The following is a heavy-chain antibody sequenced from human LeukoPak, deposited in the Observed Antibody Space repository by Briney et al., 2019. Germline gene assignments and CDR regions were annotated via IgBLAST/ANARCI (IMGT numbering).Heavy chain of an antibody. CDR2: INHSGST. CDR1: GGSFSGYY. V-gene: IGHV4-34*01. Sequence: SETLSLTCALYGGSFSGYYWSWIRQTPGKGLEWIGEINHSGSTNLDPSLKSRVTISIDTPKNQFSLKLSSVTAADTAVYYCARKTYDSSGLIPHPGVFDIWGQGTMVTVSS. CDR3: ARKTYDSSGLIPHPGVFDI. D-gene: IGHD3-22*01. J-gene: IGHJ3*02.